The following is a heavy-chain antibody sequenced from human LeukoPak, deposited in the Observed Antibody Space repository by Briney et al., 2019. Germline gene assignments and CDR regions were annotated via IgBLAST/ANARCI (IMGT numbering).Heavy chain of an antibody. CDR3: VRVSGGYEAFDI. V-gene: IGHV3-74*01. J-gene: IGHJ3*02. Sequence: PGGSLRLSCAASGFTFSSYWMHWVRQAPGKGLVWVSRISSGGTGTNYADSVKGRFSISRDNAKNTLYLQMSSLRAEDTAVYYCVRVSGGYEAFDIWGHGTMVTVSS. D-gene: IGHD2-15*01. CDR1: GFTFSSYW. CDR2: ISSGGTGT.